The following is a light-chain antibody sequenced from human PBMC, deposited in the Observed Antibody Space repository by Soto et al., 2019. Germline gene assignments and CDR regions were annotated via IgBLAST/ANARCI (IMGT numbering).Light chain of an antibody. V-gene: IGLV2-14*01. CDR3: SSYTSSTTLV. CDR2: DVS. CDR1: SSDVGGYNY. J-gene: IGLJ2*01. Sequence: QSALTQPASVSGSPGQSITFSCTGISSDVGGYNYVSWYQQHPGKAPKLMIYDVSNRPSGVSNRFSGSKSGNTASLTISGLQAEDEADYYCSSYTSSTTLVFGGGTKVTVL.